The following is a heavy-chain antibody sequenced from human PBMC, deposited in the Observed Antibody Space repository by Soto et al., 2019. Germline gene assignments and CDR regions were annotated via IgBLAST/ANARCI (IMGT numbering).Heavy chain of an antibody. D-gene: IGHD1-26*01. J-gene: IGHJ4*02. V-gene: IGHV3-30*18. Sequence: GGSLRLSCAASGFTFSSYGMHWVRQAPGKGLEWVAVISYDGSNKYYADSVKGRFTISRDNSKNTLYLQMNSLRAEDTAVYYCAKISIVGSYPTPYYFDYWGQGTLVTVSS. CDR2: ISYDGSNK. CDR1: GFTFSSYG. CDR3: AKISIVGSYPTPYYFDY.